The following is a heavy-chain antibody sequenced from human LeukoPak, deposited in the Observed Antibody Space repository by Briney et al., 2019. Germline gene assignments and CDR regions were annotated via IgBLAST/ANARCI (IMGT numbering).Heavy chain of an antibody. Sequence: ASVKVSCKASGYTFTNYGITGVRQAPGQGLEWMGWISAYNGHTVYAQKSQGRVTLTTDTSTNTAYMDLRGLRSDDTAVYFCARDLKPWDTVVVPVAHGYWGQGTLVTVSS. CDR2: ISAYNGHT. CDR3: ARDLKPWDTVVVPVAHGY. CDR1: GYTFTNYG. J-gene: IGHJ4*02. D-gene: IGHD2-2*01. V-gene: IGHV1-18*01.